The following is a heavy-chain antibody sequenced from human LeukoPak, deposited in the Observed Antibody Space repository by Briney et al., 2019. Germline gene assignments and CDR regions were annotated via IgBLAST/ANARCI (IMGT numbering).Heavy chain of an antibody. J-gene: IGHJ4*02. D-gene: IGHD3-22*01. Sequence: SETLPLTCAVSGESFGGYYWTWIRQPPGKGLEWIGEINHFGTSNYNASLKSRVTLSVDTSKRQFSLQLTSLTVADTAVYYCARGGNVLVVTQKKKKPLDVWGQGMLVTVSS. CDR2: INHFGTS. CDR3: ARGGNVLVVTQKKKKPLDV. CDR1: GESFGGYY. V-gene: IGHV4-34*01.